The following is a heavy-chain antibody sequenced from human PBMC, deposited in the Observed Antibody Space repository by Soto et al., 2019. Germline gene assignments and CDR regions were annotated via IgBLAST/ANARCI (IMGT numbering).Heavy chain of an antibody. V-gene: IGHV3-23*01. Sequence: GGSLRLSCAASGFTFSSYAMSWVRQAPGKGLEWVSAISGSGGSTYYADSVKGRFTISRDNSKNTLYLQMNSLRAEDTAVYYCAKAPGGSGSSTPPYFDYWGQGTLVTVSS. CDR2: ISGSGGST. D-gene: IGHD3-10*01. J-gene: IGHJ4*02. CDR1: GFTFSSYA. CDR3: AKAPGGSGSSTPPYFDY.